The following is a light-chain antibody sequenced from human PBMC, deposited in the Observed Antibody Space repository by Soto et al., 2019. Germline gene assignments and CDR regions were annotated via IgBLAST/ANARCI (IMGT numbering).Light chain of an antibody. J-gene: IGKJ1*01. CDR2: ATS. CDR1: QDIRSY. Sequence: DIEMTQSPSSLSASVGDRVTITCRTSQDIRSYLNWYQQRPGKAPKLLIFATSSLQSGVPSRFSGSGSGTDFTLTINSLQPEDFATYYCQQAYDIPRTFGQGTKVDIK. CDR3: QQAYDIPRT. V-gene: IGKV1-39*01.